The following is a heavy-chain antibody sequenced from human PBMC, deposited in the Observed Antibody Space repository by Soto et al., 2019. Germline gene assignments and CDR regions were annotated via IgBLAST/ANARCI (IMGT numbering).Heavy chain of an antibody. D-gene: IGHD6-19*01. J-gene: IGHJ4*02. CDR3: ARGLITGSHYSGGWYYFDS. V-gene: IGHV4-34*01. Sequence: QVQLQQSGAGLLKPSETLSLTCAVYGESFSGHIWTWIRQTPGKGLQWIGQINHSGSASYNPSLKSRGPLSVHTSNSQFSLELSSGTAADTAVYYCARGLITGSHYSGGWYYFDSWGQGTQVTVSS. CDR1: GESFSGHI. CDR2: INHSGSA.